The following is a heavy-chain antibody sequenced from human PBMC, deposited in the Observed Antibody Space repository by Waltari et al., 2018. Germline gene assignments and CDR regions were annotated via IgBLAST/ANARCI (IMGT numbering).Heavy chain of an antibody. J-gene: IGHJ4*02. CDR3: ARGDGNNYDY. Sequence: QVQLQESGPGLVKPSETLSLTCAVSGYSISSGYYWGWIRQPPGKGLEWIGSIYHSGGTYYNPSLKSRVTISVDTSKNQFSLKLSSVTAADTAMYYCARGDGNNYDYWGQGTLVTVSS. V-gene: IGHV4-38-2*01. CDR1: GYSISSGYY. CDR2: IYHSGGT.